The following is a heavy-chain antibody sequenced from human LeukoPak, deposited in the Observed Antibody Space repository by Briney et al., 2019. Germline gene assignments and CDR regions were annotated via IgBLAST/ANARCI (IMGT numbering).Heavy chain of an antibody. CDR2: ISYSGST. V-gene: IGHV4-59*01. CDR3: ARLRPGGSNDYGLDV. D-gene: IGHD2-15*01. CDR1: GVSISSYH. J-gene: IGHJ6*02. Sequence: PSETLSLTCTVSGVSISSYHWSWIRQPPGKGLDWIGYISYSGSTNYNPSLKSRVTISVDTSKNQFSLKLSSVTAADTAVYYCARLRPGGSNDYGLDVWGQGTTVIVSS.